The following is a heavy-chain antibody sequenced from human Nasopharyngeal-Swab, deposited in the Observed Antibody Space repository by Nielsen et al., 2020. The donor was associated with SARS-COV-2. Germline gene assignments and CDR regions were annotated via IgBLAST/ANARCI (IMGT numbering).Heavy chain of an antibody. D-gene: IGHD4-23*01. CDR3: AKFLTVTPVVTFSYGMDV. CDR2: MSHDGSNE. J-gene: IGHJ6*02. Sequence: GESLKISCAASGFRFSSYSMNWVRQAAGKGLEWVAVMSHDGSNEDYADSVKGRFTVSRDNSKNLFYLQMNRLRVEDTAVYFCAKFLTVTPVVTFSYGMDVWGQGTTVTVSS. V-gene: IGHV3-30*18. CDR1: GFRFSSYS.